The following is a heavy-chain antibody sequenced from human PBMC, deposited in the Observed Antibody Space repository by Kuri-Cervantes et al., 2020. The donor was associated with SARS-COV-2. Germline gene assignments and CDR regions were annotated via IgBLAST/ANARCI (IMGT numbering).Heavy chain of an antibody. V-gene: IGHV4-34*01. J-gene: IGHJ4*02. Sequence: SETLSLTCVVYDGSFSGYSWTWIRQPPGKGLEWIGEINHSGSTNYNPSLKSQVIISIDTSKNQFFLKLRSVTAADTAVYYCARHGDYDFWSGEPLQAFDYWGQGTLVTVSS. CDR1: DGSFSGYS. D-gene: IGHD3-3*01. CDR2: INHSGST. CDR3: ARHGDYDFWSGEPLQAFDY.